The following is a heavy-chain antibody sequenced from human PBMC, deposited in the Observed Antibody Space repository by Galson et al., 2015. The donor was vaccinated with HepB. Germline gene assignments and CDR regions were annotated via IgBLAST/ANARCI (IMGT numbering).Heavy chain of an antibody. V-gene: IGHV3-9*01. CDR1: GFTFDDYA. J-gene: IGHJ6*02. CDR2: ISWNSGSI. CDR3: AKVVRGYYYYGMDV. D-gene: IGHD3-10*01. Sequence: SLRLSCAASGFTFDDYAMHWVRQAPGKGLEWVSGISWNSGSIGYADSVKGRFTISRDNAKNSLYLQMNSLRAEDTALYYCAKVVRGYYYYGMDVWGQGTTVTVSS.